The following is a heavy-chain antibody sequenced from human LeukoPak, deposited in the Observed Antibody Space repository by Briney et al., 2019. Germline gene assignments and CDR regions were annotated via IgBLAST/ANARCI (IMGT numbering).Heavy chain of an antibody. Sequence: GGSLRLSCAASGFTFSRYSMHWVRQAPGKGLAWVSYISSRSATIYYADSVRGRFTISRDNSKNTLYLQMNSLRAEDTAIYYCAKSGLNRFDYWGQGTLVTVSS. CDR1: GFTFSRYS. V-gene: IGHV3-48*01. CDR2: ISSRSATI. D-gene: IGHD2-15*01. CDR3: AKSGLNRFDY. J-gene: IGHJ4*02.